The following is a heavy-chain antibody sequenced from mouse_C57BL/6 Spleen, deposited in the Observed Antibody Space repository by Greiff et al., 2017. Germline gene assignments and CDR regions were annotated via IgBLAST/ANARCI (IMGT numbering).Heavy chain of an antibody. CDR3: ARGGYSTYYFDY. Sequence: EVQLQQSGPELVKPGASVKMSCKASGYTFTDYNMHWVKQSHGKSLEWIGYINPNNGGTSYNQKFKGKATLTVNKSSSTAYMELRSLTSEDSAVYYCARGGYSTYYFDYWGQGTTLTVSS. D-gene: IGHD2-5*01. J-gene: IGHJ2*01. V-gene: IGHV1-22*01. CDR1: GYTFTDYN. CDR2: INPNNGGT.